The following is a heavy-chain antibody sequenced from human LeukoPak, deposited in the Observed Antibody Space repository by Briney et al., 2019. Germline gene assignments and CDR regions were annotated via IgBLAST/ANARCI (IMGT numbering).Heavy chain of an antibody. Sequence: GGSLRLSCAASGFTFSNYWVTWIRQAPGKGLEWVANIKQDGSQKFYVDSVKGRFTISRDNAKNSLYLQMNSLRAEDTAVYYCARSRSGSYKDWGQGTLVTVSS. CDR1: GFTFSNYW. CDR2: IKQDGSQK. J-gene: IGHJ4*02. CDR3: ARSRSGSYKD. D-gene: IGHD3-10*01. V-gene: IGHV3-7*01.